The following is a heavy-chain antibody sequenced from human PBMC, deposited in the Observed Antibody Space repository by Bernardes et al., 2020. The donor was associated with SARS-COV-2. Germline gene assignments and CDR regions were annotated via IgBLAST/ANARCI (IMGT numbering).Heavy chain of an antibody. CDR3: ATVTRAVVGAAGGY. CDR2: LAPKIDGETT. J-gene: IGHJ4*01. CDR1: GFTFHNAW. V-gene: IGHV3-15*04. Sequence: GRPLRPSCVASGFTFHNAWLSWVRQDPGTGLAWVGRLAPKIDGETTDYAAPVKGRFTSSRDDSKNTLYLQMNSLKTEDTAVYYCATVTRAVVGAAGGYWGKGTLVTVAS. D-gene: IGHD1-26*01.